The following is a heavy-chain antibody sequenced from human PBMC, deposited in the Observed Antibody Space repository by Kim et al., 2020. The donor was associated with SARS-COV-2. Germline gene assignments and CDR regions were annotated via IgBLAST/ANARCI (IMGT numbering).Heavy chain of an antibody. J-gene: IGHJ4*02. CDR3: AGLLGTTRLDY. D-gene: IGHD5-12*01. CDR2: INGDGGST. V-gene: IGHV3-74*01. CDR1: GFTFSNYW. Sequence: GGSLRLSCAASGFTFSNYWMHWVRQVPGKGLVWVSRINGDGGSTYYADSVKGRFTISRDNAKNTLYLQMNSLRAEDTAVYYCAGLLGTTRLDYWGQGTLVTVSS.